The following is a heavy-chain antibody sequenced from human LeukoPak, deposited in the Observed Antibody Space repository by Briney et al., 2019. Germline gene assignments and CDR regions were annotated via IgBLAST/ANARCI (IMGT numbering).Heavy chain of an antibody. D-gene: IGHD2-15*01. CDR2: IYSSGST. CDR1: GGSISNYY. J-gene: IGHJ5*02. V-gene: IGHV4-4*09. Sequence: PSETLSLTCAVSGGSISNYYWSWVRQPPGKGLEWIGYIYSSGSTNYNPSLKSRVTISLDTSKNQFSLKLISVTAADTAVYYCARRNRLVVSATYAYNWFDPWGQGTLVTVSS. CDR3: ARRNRLVVSATYAYNWFDP.